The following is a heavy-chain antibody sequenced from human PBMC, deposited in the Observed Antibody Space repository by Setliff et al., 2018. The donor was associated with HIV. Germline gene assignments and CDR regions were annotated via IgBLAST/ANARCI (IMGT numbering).Heavy chain of an antibody. CDR2: IYSGGST. Sequence: GGSLRLSCAASGVTFSSYAMSWVRQAPGKGLEWVSVIYSGGSTYYADSVKGIFTISRDNSKNTLYLQMNSLRAEDTAVYYCATLRQQLITGWFDPWGQGTLVTVSS. J-gene: IGHJ5*02. V-gene: IGHV3-66*01. D-gene: IGHD6-13*01. CDR1: GVTFSSYA. CDR3: ATLRQQLITGWFDP.